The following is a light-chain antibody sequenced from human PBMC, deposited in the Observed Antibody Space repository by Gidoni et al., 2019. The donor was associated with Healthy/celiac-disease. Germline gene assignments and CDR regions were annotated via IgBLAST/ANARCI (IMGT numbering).Light chain of an antibody. CDR1: PSVSIY. V-gene: IGKV3-11*01. Sequence: EIVLTQSPATLSLSPGERATLSCRASPSVSIYLSWYQQKPGQAPRLLIYDASNRATGIPARFSGSGSGTDFTLTISSLEPEDFAVYYCQQRSNWPPFTFGPGTKVDIK. J-gene: IGKJ3*01. CDR3: QQRSNWPPFT. CDR2: DAS.